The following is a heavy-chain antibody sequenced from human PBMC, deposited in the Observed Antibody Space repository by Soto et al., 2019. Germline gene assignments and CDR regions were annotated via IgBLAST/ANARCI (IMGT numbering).Heavy chain of an antibody. D-gene: IGHD5-12*01. CDR2: ISSSSSYI. V-gene: IGHV3-21*01. Sequence: ESGGGLVKPGGSLRLSCAASGFTFSSYSMNWVRQAPGKGLEWVSSISSSSSYIYYADSVKGRFTISRDNAKNSLYLQMNSLRAEDTAVYYCARDPPVDIVATITDYYYGMDVW. CDR1: GFTFSSYS. J-gene: IGHJ6*01. CDR3: ARDPPVDIVATITDYYYGMDV.